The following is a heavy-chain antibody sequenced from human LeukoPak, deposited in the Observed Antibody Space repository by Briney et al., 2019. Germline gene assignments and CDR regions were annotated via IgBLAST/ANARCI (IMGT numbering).Heavy chain of an antibody. V-gene: IGHV3-74*01. Sequence: GGSLRLSCEPSGFTFSSYWMHWVRQAPGKGLVWVSRIDSDGSSTNYADSVKGRFTISRDNAKNTLYLQMNSLRAEDTAVYYCLGGYYYSYMDVWGKGTTVTISS. CDR1: GFTFSSYW. D-gene: IGHD3-16*01. J-gene: IGHJ6*03. CDR2: IDSDGSST. CDR3: LGGYYYSYMDV.